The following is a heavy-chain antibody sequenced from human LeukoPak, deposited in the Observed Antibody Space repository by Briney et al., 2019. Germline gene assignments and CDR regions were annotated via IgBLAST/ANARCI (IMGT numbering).Heavy chain of an antibody. CDR2: INHSGST. Sequence: SETLSLTCAVYVGSFSGYYWSWIRQPPGRGLEWIGEINHSGSTNYNPSLKSRVTISVDTSKNQFSLKLSSVTAADTAVYYCARGTPSDIVVVPAATQGVYYFDYWGQGTLVTVSS. CDR3: ARGTPSDIVVVPAATQGVYYFDY. D-gene: IGHD2-2*01. CDR1: VGSFSGYY. V-gene: IGHV4-34*01. J-gene: IGHJ4*02.